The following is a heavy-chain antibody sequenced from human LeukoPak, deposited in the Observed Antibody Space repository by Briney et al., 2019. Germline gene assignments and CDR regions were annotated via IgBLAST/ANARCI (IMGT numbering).Heavy chain of an antibody. CDR1: GYTFTVYY. CDR3: ARGAGSGSLAYDYGMDV. CDR2: INPDSGDT. V-gene: IGHV1-2*02. J-gene: IGHJ6*02. D-gene: IGHD3-10*01. Sequence: ASVKVSCKASGYTFTVYYMHWVRQAPGQGLESMGWINPDSGDTNYEQKFQGRVTMTRDTSIGTAYMELSRLRSDDTALYYCARGAGSGSLAYDYGMDVRGQGTTVTVSS.